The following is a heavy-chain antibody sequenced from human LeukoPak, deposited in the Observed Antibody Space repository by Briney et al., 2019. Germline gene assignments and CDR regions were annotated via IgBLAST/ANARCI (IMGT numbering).Heavy chain of an antibody. CDR2: VSTGSNYI. D-gene: IGHD3-10*01. Sequence: GGSLRLSCTASGFTFSSYSLNWVRQAPGKGLEWVSSVSTGSNYIYYADSVKGRFTISRDNDKNSLYLQMNSLRVEDTAVYYCARGVIDNWFDPWGQGTLVTVSS. V-gene: IGHV3-21*04. CDR1: GFTFSSYS. J-gene: IGHJ5*02. CDR3: ARGVIDNWFDP.